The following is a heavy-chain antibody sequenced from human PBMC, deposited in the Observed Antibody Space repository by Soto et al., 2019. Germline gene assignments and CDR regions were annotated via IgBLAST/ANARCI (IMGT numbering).Heavy chain of an antibody. CDR1: GYTFTSYG. CDR2: ISAYNGNT. D-gene: IGHD3-9*01. Sequence: ASVKVSCKASGYTFTSYGISWVRQAPGQGLEWMGWISAYNGNTKYAQKLQGRVTVTTDTSTSTAYMELRSLTSYDTAVYYCARDLTPGLVDHCGQGTLVTVSS. V-gene: IGHV1-18*01. CDR3: ARDLTPGLVDH. J-gene: IGHJ4*02.